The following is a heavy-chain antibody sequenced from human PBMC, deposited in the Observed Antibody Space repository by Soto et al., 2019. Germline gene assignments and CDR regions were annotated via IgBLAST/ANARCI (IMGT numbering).Heavy chain of an antibody. V-gene: IGHV1-18*01. CDR3: ARSPIAATGSLDY. CDR2: ISAYNGNR. J-gene: IGHJ4*02. Sequence: QVQLVQSGAEVKNPGASVKVSCKASGYTFFNYGITWVRQAPGQGLEWMGWISAYNGNRNYAQKFQGRGTMTTDTSTSTAYMELRTLRSDDTAVYYCARSPIAATGSLDYWGQGTLVTVSS. CDR1: GYTFFNYG. D-gene: IGHD6-6*01.